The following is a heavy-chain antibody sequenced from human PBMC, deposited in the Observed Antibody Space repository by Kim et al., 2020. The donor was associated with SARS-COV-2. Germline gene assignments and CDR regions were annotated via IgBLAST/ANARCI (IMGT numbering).Heavy chain of an antibody. CDR1: GFSFSHAW. CDR3: TTVTPLAWFGDSSNP. J-gene: IGHJ5*02. CDR2: IQRKTDGGTT. V-gene: IGHV3-15*01. Sequence: GGSLRLSCAASGFSFSHAWMSWVRQAPGKGLEWVGRIQRKTDGGTTDYAAPVKGRFTISRDDSENTLYLQMNSLKTEDTAVYYCTTVTPLAWFGDSSNPWGQGTLVTVSS. D-gene: IGHD3-10*01.